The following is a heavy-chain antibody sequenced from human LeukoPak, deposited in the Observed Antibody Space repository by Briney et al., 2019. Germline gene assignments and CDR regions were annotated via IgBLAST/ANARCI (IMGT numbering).Heavy chain of an antibody. CDR3: ARDSHSGYDSWAVAGRIYYFDY. V-gene: IGHV1-18*01. CDR1: GGTFNSYA. Sequence: ASVKVSCKASGGTFNSYAISWVRQAPGQGLEWMGWISAYNGNTNYAQKLQGRVTMTTDTSTSTAYMELRSLRSDDTAVYYCARDSHSGYDSWAVAGRIYYFDYWGQGTLVTVSS. CDR2: ISAYNGNT. D-gene: IGHD5-12*01. J-gene: IGHJ4*02.